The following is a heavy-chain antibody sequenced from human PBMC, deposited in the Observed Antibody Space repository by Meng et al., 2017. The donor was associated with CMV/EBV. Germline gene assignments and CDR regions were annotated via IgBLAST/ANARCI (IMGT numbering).Heavy chain of an antibody. CDR2: IKQDGSEK. CDR3: AREDRPLVHCSSTSCRTNYYYYGMDV. D-gene: IGHD2-2*01. CDR1: GFTFSSYW. V-gene: IGHV3-7*01. J-gene: IGHJ6*02. Sequence: GESLKISCAASGFTFSSYWMSWVRQAPGKGLEWVANIKQDGSEKYYMDSVKGRFTISRDNAKNSLYLQMNSLRAEDTAVYYCAREDRPLVHCSSTSCRTNYYYYGMDVWGQGTTVTVSS.